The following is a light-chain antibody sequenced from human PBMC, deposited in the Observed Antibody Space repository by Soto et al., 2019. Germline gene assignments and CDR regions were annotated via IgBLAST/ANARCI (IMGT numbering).Light chain of an antibody. Sequence: EIVMTQSPATLSVSPGYRSTLSCRASQIVSSNLAGYQHKPGQAPRLHIYGASTRATGLPARFSGSGSGTDFTLTISSLHSEDFAVYYCQQYNTWPPITFGQGTRLEI. J-gene: IGKJ5*01. CDR3: QQYNTWPPIT. V-gene: IGKV3-15*01. CDR1: QIVSSN. CDR2: GAS.